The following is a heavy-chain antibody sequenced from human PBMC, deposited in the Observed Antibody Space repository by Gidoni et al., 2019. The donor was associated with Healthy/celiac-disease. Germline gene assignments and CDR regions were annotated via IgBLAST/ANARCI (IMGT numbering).Heavy chain of an antibody. CDR3: ARGGWPYYYYGMDV. CDR2: ISYDGSNK. V-gene: IGHV3-30*04. D-gene: IGHD6-19*01. Sequence: QVQLVESGGGVVQPGRSLRLSCAASGFTFSSYAMHWVRHAPGKGLEWVAVISYDGSNKYYADSVKGRFTISRDNSKNTLYLQMNSLRAEDTAVYYCARGGWPYYYYGMDVWGQGTTVTVSS. J-gene: IGHJ6*02. CDR1: GFTFSSYA.